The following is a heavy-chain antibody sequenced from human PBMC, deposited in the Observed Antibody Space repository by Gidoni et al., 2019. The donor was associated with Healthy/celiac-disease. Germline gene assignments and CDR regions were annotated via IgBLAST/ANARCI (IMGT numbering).Heavy chain of an antibody. D-gene: IGHD1-26*01. V-gene: IGHV3-21*01. CDR2: ISSSSSYI. CDR3: ARGEDFDP. CDR1: GFTFSSYS. Sequence: EVQLVESGGGLVKPGGSLRLSCAASGFTFSSYSMNWVRPAPGEGLEWVSIISSSSSYIYYADSVKGRFTISRDNGKNSLYLQMNSLRAEDTAVYYCARGEDFDPWGQGTLVTVSS. J-gene: IGHJ5*02.